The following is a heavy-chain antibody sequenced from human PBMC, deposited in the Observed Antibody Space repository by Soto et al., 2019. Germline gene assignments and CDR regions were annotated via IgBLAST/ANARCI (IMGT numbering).Heavy chain of an antibody. CDR3: TTHLLTYYYDSSGPAY. J-gene: IGHJ4*02. D-gene: IGHD3-22*01. V-gene: IGHV3-15*01. CDR1: GFTFSNAW. Sequence: PGGSLRLSSAASGFTFSNAWMSWVRQAPGKGLEWVGSIKSKTDGGTTDYAAPVKGRFTISRDDSNNTLYLQMNSLKTEDTAVYYCTTHLLTYYYDSSGPAYWGQGTLVTVSS. CDR2: IKSKTDGGTT.